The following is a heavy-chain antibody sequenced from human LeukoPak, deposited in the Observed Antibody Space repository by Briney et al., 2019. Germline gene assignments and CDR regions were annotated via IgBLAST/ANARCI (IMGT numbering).Heavy chain of an antibody. Sequence: SEALSLTCTGPGGSISSYYWSWIRQPPGKGLEGIGYIYYSGSTNYNPSLKRRVTISVDTSNNQFSLKLRSVTDADTAVYYCARDSSGYRRGSFDYWGQGTLVTVS. CDR2: IYYSGST. V-gene: IGHV4-59*12. D-gene: IGHD3-22*01. J-gene: IGHJ4*02. CDR1: GGSISSYY. CDR3: ARDSSGYRRGSFDY.